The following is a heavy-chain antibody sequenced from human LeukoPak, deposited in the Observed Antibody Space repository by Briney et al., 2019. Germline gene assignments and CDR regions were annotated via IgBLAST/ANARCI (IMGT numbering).Heavy chain of an antibody. Sequence: ASVKVSCKASGYTFTGYYFHWVRQAPGQGLEWMGWINPNTAGTNYAQKFLGGVTLTWDTSISTAYMELNRLTSDDTAVYYCATSAGDYRAGHYYMGVWGKGTSVTVSS. J-gene: IGHJ6*03. V-gene: IGHV1-2*02. CDR2: INPNTAGT. CDR1: GYTFTGYY. D-gene: IGHD4-11*01. CDR3: ATSAGDYRAGHYYMGV.